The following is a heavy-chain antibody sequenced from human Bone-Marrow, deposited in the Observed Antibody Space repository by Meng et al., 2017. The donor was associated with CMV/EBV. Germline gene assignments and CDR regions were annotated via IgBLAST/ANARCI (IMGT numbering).Heavy chain of an antibody. CDR3: ARWSGNCSSASCRYYLDY. D-gene: IGHD2-15*01. CDR2: INSDGSST. V-gene: IGHV3-74*01. Sequence: FISSWMHWVRQAPGKGLVWVSRINSDGSSTSYADSVKGRFTISRDNAKNTLYMQMNSLRAEDTAVYYCARWSGNCSSASCRYYLDYWGQGTLVTVSS. CDR1: FISSW. J-gene: IGHJ4*02.